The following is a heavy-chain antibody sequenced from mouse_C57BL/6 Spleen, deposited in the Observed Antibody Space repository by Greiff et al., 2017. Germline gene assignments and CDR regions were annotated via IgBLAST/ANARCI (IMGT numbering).Heavy chain of an antibody. Sequence: ESGAELVKPGASVKISCKASGYAFSSYWMNWVKQRPGKGLEWIGQIYPGDGDTNYNGKFKGKATLTADKSSSTAYMQLSSLTSEDSAVYFCARKSNYEGVNYWGQGTTLTVSS. CDR3: ARKSNYEGVNY. CDR1: GYAFSSYW. J-gene: IGHJ2*01. D-gene: IGHD2-5*01. V-gene: IGHV1-80*01. CDR2: IYPGDGDT.